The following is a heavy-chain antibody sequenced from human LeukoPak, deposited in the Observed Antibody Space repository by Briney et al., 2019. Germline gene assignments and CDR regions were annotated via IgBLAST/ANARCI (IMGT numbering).Heavy chain of an antibody. D-gene: IGHD6-19*01. CDR1: GFNFGDYG. J-gene: IGHJ5*02. V-gene: IGHV3-20*01. CDR2: IIWSGGRT. CDR3: ARAPSSGRAIYQFDS. Sequence: GGSLRLSCAASGFNFGDYGMSWVRHAPGKGLEWVSGIIWSGGRTGYADSVKGRFTLSRDNAKSSLYLQMNSLRADDTAFYHCARAPSSGRAIYQFDSWGQGTLVTVSS.